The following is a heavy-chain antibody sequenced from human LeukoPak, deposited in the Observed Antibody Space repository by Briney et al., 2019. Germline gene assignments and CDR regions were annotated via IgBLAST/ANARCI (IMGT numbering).Heavy chain of an antibody. J-gene: IGHJ3*02. Sequence: PGGSLRLSCAASGFTVSTNYMTWVRQAPGKGLEWVSVIYSAGSTYYADSVKGRFTISRDNSWNTLYLQMSSLRAEDTAVYYCAKDQVISGSEASDIWGQGTMVTVSS. CDR1: GFTVSTNY. CDR2: IYSAGST. V-gene: IGHV3-53*01. D-gene: IGHD2-21*01. CDR3: AKDQVISGSEASDI.